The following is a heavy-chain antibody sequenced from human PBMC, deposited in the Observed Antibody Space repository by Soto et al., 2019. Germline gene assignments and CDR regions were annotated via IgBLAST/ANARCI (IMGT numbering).Heavy chain of an antibody. CDR3: ARQGYSGYDPPYYGMDV. CDR2: IYPGDSDT. D-gene: IGHD5-12*01. CDR1: GDNFTRYW. Sequence: GESLRIYCRSAGDNFTRYWIGWVRQMPGKGLEWMGIIYPGDSDTRYSPSLQGQVTISADKSISTAYLQWSSLKASDTAMYYCARQGYSGYDPPYYGMDVWGQGTTVTVSS. V-gene: IGHV5-51*01. J-gene: IGHJ6*02.